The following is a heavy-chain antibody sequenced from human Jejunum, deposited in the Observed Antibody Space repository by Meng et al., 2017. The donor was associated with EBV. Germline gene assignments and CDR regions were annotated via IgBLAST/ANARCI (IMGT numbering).Heavy chain of an antibody. J-gene: IGHJ4*02. Sequence: QVSLKASDPGLVKPSETLSLTCTLSGGSVSTASYYWSWIRQSPGKGLEWIGYIYYSGNTNYNPSLKSRATITVDTSKNQFSLKLSSVTAADTAVYYCARVVDYYERSGYPDFWGQGTLVTVSS. D-gene: IGHD3-22*01. CDR2: IYYSGNT. CDR3: ARVVDYYERSGYPDF. CDR1: GGSVSTASYY. V-gene: IGHV4-61*01.